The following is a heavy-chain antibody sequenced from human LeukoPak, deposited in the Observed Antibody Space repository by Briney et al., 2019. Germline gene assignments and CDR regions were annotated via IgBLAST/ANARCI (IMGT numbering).Heavy chain of an antibody. CDR2: ISSSGSTI. J-gene: IGHJ4*02. D-gene: IGHD6-13*01. CDR3: AKIAAPGTYFDY. V-gene: IGHV3-48*03. Sequence: GGSLRLSCAASGFTFSSYEMNWVRQAPGKGLDWVSYISSSGSTIYYADSVKGRFTISRDNAKNSLYLQMNSLRAEDTAVYYCAKIAAPGTYFDYWGQGTLVTVSS. CDR1: GFTFSSYE.